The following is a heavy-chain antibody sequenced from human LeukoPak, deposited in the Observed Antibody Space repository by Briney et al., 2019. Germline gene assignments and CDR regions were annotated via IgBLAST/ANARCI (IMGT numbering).Heavy chain of an antibody. CDR3: AAMSGYSSSWSVYYYYYMDV. D-gene: IGHD6-13*01. V-gene: IGHV1-18*01. CDR2: ISAYNGNT. J-gene: IGHJ6*03. CDR1: GYTFTSYG. Sequence: ASVKVSCKASGYTFTSYGISWVRQAPGQGLEWMGWISAYNGNTNYAQKLQGRVTMTTDTSTSTAYMELRSLRSDDTAVYYCAAMSGYSSSWSVYYYYYMDVWGKGTTVTVSS.